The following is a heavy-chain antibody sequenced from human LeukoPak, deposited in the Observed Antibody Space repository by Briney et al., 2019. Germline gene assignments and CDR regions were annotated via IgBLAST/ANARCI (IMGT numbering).Heavy chain of an antibody. D-gene: IGHD3-22*01. CDR2: IKQDGSEK. CDR3: AREDDSSGSDY. V-gene: IGHV3-7*01. J-gene: IGHJ4*02. Sequence: GGSLRLSCAASGFTFSSYEMNWVRQAPGKGLEWVANIKQDGSEKYYVDSVKGRFTISRDNAKNSLYLQMNSLRAEDTAVYYCAREDDSSGSDYWGQGTLVTVSS. CDR1: GFTFSSYE.